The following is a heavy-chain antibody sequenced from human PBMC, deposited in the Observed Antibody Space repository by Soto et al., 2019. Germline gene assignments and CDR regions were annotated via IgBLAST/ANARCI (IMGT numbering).Heavy chain of an antibody. Sequence: PGGSLRLSCVVSGFTFSSYAMSWVRQAPGMGLEWVSTISGSGGSTYYADSVKGRFTISRDNSKNTLYLQMNSLRVEDTAVYYCARPGGSGDYYNFDPWGQGTLVTVSS. CDR1: GFTFSSYA. CDR2: ISGSGGST. J-gene: IGHJ5*02. D-gene: IGHD3-10*01. CDR3: ARPGGSGDYYNFDP. V-gene: IGHV3-23*01.